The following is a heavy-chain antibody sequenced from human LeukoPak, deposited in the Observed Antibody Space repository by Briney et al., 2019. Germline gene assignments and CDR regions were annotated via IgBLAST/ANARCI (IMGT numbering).Heavy chain of an antibody. Sequence: GGSLRLSCAASRFIFSSYAMHWVRQAPGKGLEWVAVISYDGSNKYYADSVKGRFTISRDNSKNTLYLQMNSLRAEDTAVYYCARDRWGPFDYWGQGTLVTVSS. CDR2: ISYDGSNK. CDR1: RFIFSSYA. V-gene: IGHV3-30-3*01. J-gene: IGHJ4*02. CDR3: ARDRWGPFDY. D-gene: IGHD2-21*02.